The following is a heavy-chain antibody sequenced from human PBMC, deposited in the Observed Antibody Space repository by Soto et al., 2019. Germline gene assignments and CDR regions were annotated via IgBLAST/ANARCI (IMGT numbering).Heavy chain of an antibody. CDR2: MNPNSGNT. CDR1: GYTFTSYD. CDR3: ARERAAAGFDY. V-gene: IGHV1-8*01. D-gene: IGHD6-13*01. J-gene: IGHJ4*02. Sequence: QVQLVQSGAEVKKPGASVKVSCKASGYTFTSYDINWVRQATGQGLEWMGWMNPNSGNTGYAQEFQGRVTLTRNTSISTAYMDLSSLRSDDTAVYYCARERAAAGFDYWGQGTLVTVSS.